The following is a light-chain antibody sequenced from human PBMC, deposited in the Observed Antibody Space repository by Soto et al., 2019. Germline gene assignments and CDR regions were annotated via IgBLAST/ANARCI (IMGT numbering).Light chain of an antibody. Sequence: QSVLTQPPSVSGAPGQRVTISCTESSSNIGASYEVHWYQQFSGRAPKLLIYGNNNRPSGVPDRFSGSKSGTSGSLAITGLQAEDEADYYCQSYDSSLSGYVFGTGTKVTVL. CDR1: SSNIGASYE. J-gene: IGLJ1*01. V-gene: IGLV1-40*01. CDR3: QSYDSSLSGYV. CDR2: GNN.